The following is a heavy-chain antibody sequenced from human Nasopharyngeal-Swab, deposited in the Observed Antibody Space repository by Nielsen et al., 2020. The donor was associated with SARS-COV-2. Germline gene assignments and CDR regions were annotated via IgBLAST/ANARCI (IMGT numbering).Heavy chain of an antibody. CDR2: IDWDDDK. J-gene: IGHJ6*03. CDR3: ARTLQLWRGGYYYYYMDV. Sequence: SGPTLVKPTQTLTLTCTFSGFSLSTSGMCVSWIRQPPGKALEWLARIDWDDDKYYSTSLKTRLAISKDTSKNQVVLTMTNMDPVDTATYYCARTLQLWRGGYYYYYMDVWGKGTTVTVSS. V-gene: IGHV2-70*11. D-gene: IGHD5-18*01. CDR1: GFSLSTSGMC.